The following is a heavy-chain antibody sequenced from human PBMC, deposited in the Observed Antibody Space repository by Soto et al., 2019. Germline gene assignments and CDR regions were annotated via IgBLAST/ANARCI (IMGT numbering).Heavy chain of an antibody. V-gene: IGHV1-18*01. CDR2: ISAYSGDT. D-gene: IGHD3-3*01. J-gene: IGHJ4*02. CDR3: ASSNRECAGNAAY. CDR1: GYTFTSHG. Sequence: QVQLVQSGAEVKEPGASVRVSCKSSGYTFTSHGITWVRQAPGQGLELVGWISAYSGDTNYAQKFQGRVTMTTDTFSSTAYIDLRSLTSDDTAVNYCASSNRECAGNAAYWGQGTLVTVSA.